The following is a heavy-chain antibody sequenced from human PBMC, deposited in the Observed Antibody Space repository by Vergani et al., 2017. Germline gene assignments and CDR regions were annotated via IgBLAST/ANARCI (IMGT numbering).Heavy chain of an antibody. J-gene: IGHJ5*02. CDR2: VYPSGTT. CDR1: GVSMQSGSFS. D-gene: IGHD3/OR15-3a*01. V-gene: IGHV4-61*02. Sequence: QVQLHESGPGLLKPSETLSLICSVSGVSMQSGSFSWTWIRQTAERRLEWMGRVYPSGTTNYNPSLNGRVTMFVHKSKNLLSLRLNSVTAADTAVYDCARGETRTDWFYPWGQGTLVTVSS. CDR3: ARGETRTDWFYP.